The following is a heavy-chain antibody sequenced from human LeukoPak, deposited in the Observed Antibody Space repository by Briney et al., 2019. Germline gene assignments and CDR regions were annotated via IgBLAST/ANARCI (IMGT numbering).Heavy chain of an antibody. CDR2: ILSIGRYT. J-gene: IGHJ4*02. D-gene: IGHD2-15*01. CDR1: GSSFSDYY. Sequence: SRRLSCAAYGSSFSDYYMSWIRQAPGKWLEWISHILSIGRYTPYTDSMNERLTISRDNAKNPLYLQMNSHRAADTAVYYCARVLGYCSAGSCYPEYWGQGTRVTVSS. CDR3: ARVLGYCSAGSCYPEY. V-gene: IGHV3-11*06.